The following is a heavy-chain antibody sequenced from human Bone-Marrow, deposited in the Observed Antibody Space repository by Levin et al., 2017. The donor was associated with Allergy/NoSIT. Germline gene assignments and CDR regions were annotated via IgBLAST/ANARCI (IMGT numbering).Heavy chain of an antibody. D-gene: IGHD2-15*01. CDR3: VRGYRGVVAAS. Sequence: SETLSLTCAVYGASLTDYLWSWIRQPPGKGLEWIGEIIHGGTTNYNPSLKSRVTISGDTSKDQFSLKLNSVTAADTAVYYCVRGYRGVVAASWGQGTLVTVSS. J-gene: IGHJ5*02. V-gene: IGHV4-34*01. CDR2: IIHGGTT. CDR1: GASLTDYL.